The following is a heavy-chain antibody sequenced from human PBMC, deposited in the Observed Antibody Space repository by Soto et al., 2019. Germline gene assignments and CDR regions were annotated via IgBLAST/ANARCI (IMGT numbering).Heavy chain of an antibody. J-gene: IGHJ6*03. CDR3: ARGKGDFDYYYMDV. Sequence: VKVSCKASGYTFTSYDINWVRQATGQGLEWMGWMNPNSGNTGYAQKFQGRVTMTRNTSISTAYMELSSLRSEDTAVYYCARGKGDFDYYYMDVWGKGTTVTVSS. CDR2: MNPNSGNT. V-gene: IGHV1-8*01. CDR1: GYTFTSYD.